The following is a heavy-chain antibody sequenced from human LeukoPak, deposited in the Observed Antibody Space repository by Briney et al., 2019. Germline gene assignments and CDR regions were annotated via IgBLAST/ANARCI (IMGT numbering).Heavy chain of an antibody. CDR2: INPSGGST. CDR1: GYIFTSYN. Sequence: ASVKVSCKASGYIFTSYNMNWVRQAPGQGLEWMGIINPSGGSTNYAQKFQGRVTMTRGTSTSTVYMELSSLRSEDTAVYYCARFAVHRRIAVDGQFGLDYWGQGTLVTVSS. J-gene: IGHJ4*02. D-gene: IGHD6-19*01. V-gene: IGHV1-46*01. CDR3: ARFAVHRRIAVDGQFGLDY.